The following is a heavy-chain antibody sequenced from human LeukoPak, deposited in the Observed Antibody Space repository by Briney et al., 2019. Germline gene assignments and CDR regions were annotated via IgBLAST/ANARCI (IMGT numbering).Heavy chain of an antibody. CDR1: GFTFSSCD. Sequence: GGSLRLSCAASGFTFSSCDMHWVRQATGKGLEWVSAIGTAGDTYYPGSVKGRFTISRENAKNSLYLQMNSLRAGDTAVYYCARATDEDGSGSYGFDYWGQGTLVTVSS. V-gene: IGHV3-13*01. CDR3: ARATDEDGSGSYGFDY. CDR2: IGTAGDT. D-gene: IGHD3-10*01. J-gene: IGHJ4*02.